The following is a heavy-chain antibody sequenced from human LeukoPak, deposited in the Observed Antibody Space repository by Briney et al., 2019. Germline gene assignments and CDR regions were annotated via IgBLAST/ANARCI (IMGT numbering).Heavy chain of an antibody. CDR1: GFTLSSYA. Sequence: PGGSLRLSCSASGFTLSSYAMHWVRQAPGKGLEYVSAISSNGGSTYYADSVKGRFTISRDNANNSLFLQMNSLRDEDTAVYYCARGMGAARSWGQGTLVTVSS. CDR2: ISSNGGST. D-gene: IGHD1-26*01. CDR3: ARGMGAARS. J-gene: IGHJ5*02. V-gene: IGHV3-64*04.